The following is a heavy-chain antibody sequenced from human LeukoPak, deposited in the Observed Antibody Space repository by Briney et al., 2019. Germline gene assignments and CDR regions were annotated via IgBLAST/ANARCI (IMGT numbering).Heavy chain of an antibody. D-gene: IGHD6-13*01. V-gene: IGHV3-23*01. CDR2: ISGSGGST. CDR1: GFTFSSYA. CDR3: EKDTYHRSSFLYWFDS. Sequence: GGSLRPTCAAYGFTFSSYAISWCLQDPAEGLQWCTAISGSGGSTYYADSVKGRVTISRDTSKNQLYLQMNSLTAADTAVYYCEKDTYHRSSFLYWFDSWGQGTLVTVSS. J-gene: IGHJ5*01.